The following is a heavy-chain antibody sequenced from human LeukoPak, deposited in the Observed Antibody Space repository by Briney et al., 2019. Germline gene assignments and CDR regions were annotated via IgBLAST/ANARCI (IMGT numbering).Heavy chain of an antibody. CDR1: GFTFSSYW. CDR3: AKEIAPAPGAFDI. Sequence: GGSLRLSCAVSGFTFSSYWMIWFRQAPGKGLEWVSAISGSGGSTYYADSVKGRFTISRDNSKNTLYLQMNSLRAEDTAVYYCAKEIAPAPGAFDIWGQGTMVTVSS. J-gene: IGHJ3*02. V-gene: IGHV3-23*01. CDR2: ISGSGGST.